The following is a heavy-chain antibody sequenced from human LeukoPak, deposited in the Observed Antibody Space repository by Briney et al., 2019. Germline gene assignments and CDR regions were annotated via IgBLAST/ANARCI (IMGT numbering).Heavy chain of an antibody. CDR1: GGSFSGYY. Sequence: SETLSLTCAVYGGSFSGYYWSWIRQPPGKGLEWIGEINHSGSTNYNPSLKSRVTISVGTSKNQFSLKLSSVTAADTAVYYCARKFNVLRFLEWATAWFDPWGQGILVTVSS. CDR2: INHSGST. J-gene: IGHJ5*02. V-gene: IGHV4-34*01. CDR3: ARKFNVLRFLEWATAWFDP. D-gene: IGHD3-3*01.